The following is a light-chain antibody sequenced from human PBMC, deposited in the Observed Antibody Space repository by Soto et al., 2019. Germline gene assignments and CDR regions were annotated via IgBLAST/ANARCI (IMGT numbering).Light chain of an antibody. CDR2: EVS. CDR3: SSYTTSSTWV. CDR1: SSDVGGYNF. V-gene: IGLV2-14*01. J-gene: IGLJ3*02. Sequence: QSVPTQPASVSGSPGQSITISCTGTSSDVGGYNFVSWYQHRPGKAPKLIIYEVSNRPSGVSNRFSGSKSCNTASLTISVLQAEDEADYYCSSYTTSSTWVFGGGTKLTVL.